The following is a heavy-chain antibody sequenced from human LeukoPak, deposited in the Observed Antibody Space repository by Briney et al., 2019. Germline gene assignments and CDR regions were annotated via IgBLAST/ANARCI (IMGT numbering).Heavy chain of an antibody. D-gene: IGHD6-13*01. V-gene: IGHV3-30*02. CDR2: IRNDGSDQ. CDR3: AKTQAAVGKAWFDP. CDR1: GLTFSRNA. Sequence: PGGSLRLSCVVSGLTFSRNAMHWVRQPPGKGLEWVAFIRNDGSDQFYAESVKGRFTISRDNSKNTLYLQMNSLRAEDMAVYYCAKTQAAVGKAWFDPWGQGTLVTVSS. J-gene: IGHJ5*02.